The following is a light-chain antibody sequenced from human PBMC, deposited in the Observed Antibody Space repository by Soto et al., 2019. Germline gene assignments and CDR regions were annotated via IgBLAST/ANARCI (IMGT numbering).Light chain of an antibody. CDR3: QQYATSPFT. J-gene: IGKJ3*01. CDR1: QSVGSSY. V-gene: IGKV3-20*01. CDR2: GAS. Sequence: EIVLTQSPATLSLSPGERATLSCRASQSVGSSYLAWYQQKPGQAPRVLIYGASSRATGIPDRFSGSGSGTDFTLTISRLVPEDFAVYYCQQYATSPFTFGRGTKVDIK.